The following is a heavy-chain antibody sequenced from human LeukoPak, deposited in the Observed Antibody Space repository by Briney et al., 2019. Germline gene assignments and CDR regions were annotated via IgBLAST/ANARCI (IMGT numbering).Heavy chain of an antibody. CDR1: GGSISSSSYY. J-gene: IGHJ4*02. D-gene: IGHD3-16*02. Sequence: SETLSLTCTVSGGSISSSSYYWSWIRQPPGKGLEWIGEINHSGSTNYNPSLKSRVTISVDTSKNQFSLKLSSVTAADTAVYYCARGPYVWGSYRPIFDYWGQGTLVTVSS. V-gene: IGHV4-39*07. CDR2: INHSGST. CDR3: ARGPYVWGSYRPIFDY.